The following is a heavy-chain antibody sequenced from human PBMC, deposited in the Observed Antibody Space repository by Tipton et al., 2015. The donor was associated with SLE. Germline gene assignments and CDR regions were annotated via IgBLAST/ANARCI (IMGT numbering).Heavy chain of an antibody. Sequence: TLSLTRTVSGGSIRSSSYYWAWIRQPPGKGLEWIGNIYYSGGIYYNPSLMSRVTISVDRSKNQFSLKLSSVTAADTAVYYCAREGYCSGGSCYPGWFDPWGQGTLVTVSS. CDR2: IYYSGGI. V-gene: IGHV4-39*07. J-gene: IGHJ5*02. CDR3: AREGYCSGGSCYPGWFDP. D-gene: IGHD2-15*01. CDR1: GGSIRSSSYY.